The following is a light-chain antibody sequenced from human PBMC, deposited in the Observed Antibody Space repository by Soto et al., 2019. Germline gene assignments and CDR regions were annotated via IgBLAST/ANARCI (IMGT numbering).Light chain of an antibody. Sequence: QSALTQPPSASGSPGQSVTISCTGTSSDVGGYNYVSWYQQHPGKAPKLMIYEVSKRPSGVPDRFSGSKSGNTASLTVSGLQAEDEADYYCSSYVGSHPIRGVFGGGTKVTVL. V-gene: IGLV2-8*01. CDR2: EVS. CDR3: SSYVGSHPIRGV. J-gene: IGLJ2*01. CDR1: SSDVGGYNY.